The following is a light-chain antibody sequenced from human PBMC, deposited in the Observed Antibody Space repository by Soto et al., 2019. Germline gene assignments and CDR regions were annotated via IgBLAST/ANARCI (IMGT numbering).Light chain of an antibody. CDR1: QSVSSSY. J-gene: IGKJ1*01. V-gene: IGKV3D-7*01. CDR2: GAS. Sequence: PGERVTLSCRASQSVSSSYLTWYQQKPGQAPRLLIYGASTRATSIPARFSGSGSGTDFTLTISSLQPEDFAVYYCQQYYSFPRTFGQGTKVEIK. CDR3: QQYYSFPRT.